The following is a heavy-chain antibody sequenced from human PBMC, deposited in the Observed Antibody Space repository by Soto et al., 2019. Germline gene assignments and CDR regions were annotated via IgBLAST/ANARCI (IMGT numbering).Heavy chain of an antibody. CDR1: GFTFSSYS. CDR2: ISSSSSYI. V-gene: IGHV3-21*01. J-gene: IGHJ6*02. Sequence: EVQLVESRGGLVKPGGSLRLSCAASGFTFSSYSMNWVRQAPGKGLEWVSSISSSSSYIYYADSVKGRFTISRDNAKNSLYLQMNSLRAEDTAVYYCARVIAAAGNYYYYYGMDVWGQGTTVTVSS. CDR3: ARVIAAAGNYYYYYGMDV. D-gene: IGHD6-13*01.